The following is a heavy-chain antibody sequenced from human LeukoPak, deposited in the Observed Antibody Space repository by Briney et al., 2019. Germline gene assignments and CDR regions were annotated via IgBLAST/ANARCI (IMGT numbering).Heavy chain of an antibody. CDR1: GFAFSSYV. CDR2: IGTGGDT. D-gene: IGHD5-12*01. Sequence: GGSLRLSCAASGFAFSSYVLHWVRRAPGKGPEWVSAIGTGGDTYYADSVMGRFTISRDNAKKSLCLQMNSLIAEDMAVYYCAREVATITPHDAFDIWGQGTMVTVSS. V-gene: IGHV3-47*02. J-gene: IGHJ3*02. CDR3: AREVATITPHDAFDI.